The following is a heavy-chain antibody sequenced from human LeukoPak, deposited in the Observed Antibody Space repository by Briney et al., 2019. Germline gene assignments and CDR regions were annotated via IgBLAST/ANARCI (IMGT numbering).Heavy chain of an antibody. CDR1: GGSFSGYY. CDR2: INHSGST. D-gene: IGHD3-3*01. CDR3: ARGGGNYDFWSGYYAYAFDI. J-gene: IGHJ3*02. Sequence: SETLSLTCAVYGGSFSGYYWSWIRQPPGKGLEWIGEINHSGSTNYNPSLKSRVTISVDTSKNQFSLKLSSVTAADTAVCYCARGGGNYDFWSGYYAYAFDIWGQGTMVTVSS. V-gene: IGHV4-34*01.